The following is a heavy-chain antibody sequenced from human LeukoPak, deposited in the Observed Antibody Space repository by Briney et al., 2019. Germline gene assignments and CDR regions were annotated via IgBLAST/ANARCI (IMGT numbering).Heavy chain of an antibody. D-gene: IGHD4-17*01. CDR1: GFTFSDHA. CDR3: ARGPYGDYVDAFDI. Sequence: PGGSLRLSCAASGFTFSDHAMHWVRHAPGKGLEWVSAVGIAADTFYPGSVKGRFTISRENAKNSLYLQMNSLRAEDTAVYYCARGPYGDYVDAFDIWGQGTMVTVSS. V-gene: IGHV3-13*01. CDR2: VGIAADT. J-gene: IGHJ3*02.